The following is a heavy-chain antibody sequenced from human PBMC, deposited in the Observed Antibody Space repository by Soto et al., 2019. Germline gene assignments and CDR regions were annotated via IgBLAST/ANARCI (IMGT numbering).Heavy chain of an antibody. Sequence: GESLKISCKGSGYSFTSYWIGWVRQMPGKGLEWMGIIYPGDSDTRYSPSFQAQVTISADKSISTAYLQWSSLKASDTAMYYCARPHYGDYRDYGMDVWGQGTTVTVSS. CDR1: GYSFTSYW. D-gene: IGHD4-17*01. V-gene: IGHV5-51*01. CDR3: ARPHYGDYRDYGMDV. J-gene: IGHJ6*02. CDR2: IYPGDSDT.